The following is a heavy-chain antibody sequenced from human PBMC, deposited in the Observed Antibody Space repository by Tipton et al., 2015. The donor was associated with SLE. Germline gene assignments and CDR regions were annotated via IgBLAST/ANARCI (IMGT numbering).Heavy chain of an antibody. J-gene: IGHJ4*02. CDR2: ISGSGGST. Sequence: SLRLSCAASGFTFSSYAMSWVRQAPGKGLEWVSAISGSGGSTYYADSVKGRFTISRDNSKNTLYLQMNSLRAEDTAVYYCAKGLGYCSGGSCSPPLFDYWGQGTLVTVSS. CDR1: GFTFSSYA. V-gene: IGHV3-23*01. CDR3: AKGLGYCSGGSCSPPLFDY. D-gene: IGHD2-15*01.